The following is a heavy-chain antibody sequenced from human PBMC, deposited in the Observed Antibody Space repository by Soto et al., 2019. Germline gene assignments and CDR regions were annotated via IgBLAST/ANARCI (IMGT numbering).Heavy chain of an antibody. V-gene: IGHV3-48*02. CDR2: ISSSSSTI. Sequence: GGSLRLSCAASGFTFSSYSMNWVRQAPGKGLEWVSYISSSSSTIYYADSAKGRFTISRDNAKNSLYLQMNSLRDEDTAVYYCARDDYYDTSGYLALFDYWGQGTLVTVSS. J-gene: IGHJ4*02. CDR3: ARDDYYDTSGYLALFDY. CDR1: GFTFSSYS. D-gene: IGHD3-22*01.